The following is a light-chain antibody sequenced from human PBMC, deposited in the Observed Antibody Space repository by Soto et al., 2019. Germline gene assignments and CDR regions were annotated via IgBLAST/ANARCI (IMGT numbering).Light chain of an antibody. J-gene: IGKJ1*01. V-gene: IGKV1-5*01. CDR3: QQYNSYSQT. CDR2: DAS. CDR1: QSVSSW. Sequence: DIQMTQSPSTLSASVGDRVSMTCRASQSVSSWLAWYQQKPGKAPKLLIYDASSLESGVPSRFSGSGSGTEFTLTISSLQPEDFATYYCQQYNSYSQTFGQGTKVDI.